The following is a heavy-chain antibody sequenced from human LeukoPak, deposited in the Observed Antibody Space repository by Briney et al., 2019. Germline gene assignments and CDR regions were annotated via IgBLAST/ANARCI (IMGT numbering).Heavy chain of an antibody. CDR1: GFSISSRYF. CDR2: IFHSGIT. J-gene: IGHJ4*02. CDR3: ARRISTRRGEACSSTSCYFDY. D-gene: IGHD2-2*01. V-gene: IGHV4-38-2*01. Sequence: AEPLSLTCAVSGFSISSRYFWAGIRQSPGRGLEWIWRIFHSGITYSHPSLKSRITISVDTDKKQFSLRLSSVTAADTAVYYCARRISTRRGEACSSTSCYFDYWGQRTLVTVSS.